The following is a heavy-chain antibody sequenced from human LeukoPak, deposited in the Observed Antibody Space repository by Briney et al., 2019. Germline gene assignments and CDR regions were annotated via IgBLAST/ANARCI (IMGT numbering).Heavy chain of an antibody. CDR1: GSTFSSYE. CDR2: ISSSGSTI. D-gene: IGHD3-22*01. Sequence: GGSLRLSCAASGSTFSSYEMNWVRQAPGKGLEWVSYISSSGSTIYYADSVKGRFTISRDNAKNSLYLQMNSLRAEDTAVYYCARYYYDSSGYLWRVFDYWGQGTLVTVSS. CDR3: ARYYYDSSGYLWRVFDY. V-gene: IGHV3-48*03. J-gene: IGHJ4*02.